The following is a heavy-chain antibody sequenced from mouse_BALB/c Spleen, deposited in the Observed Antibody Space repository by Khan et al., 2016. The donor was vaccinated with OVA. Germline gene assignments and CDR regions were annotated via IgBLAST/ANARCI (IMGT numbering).Heavy chain of an antibody. Sequence: EVQLQESGPGLVKPSQSLSLTCTVTGYSITSGYGWNWIRQFPGNKLEWMGYISYSGSTNYNPSLNSRLSINRDTSKNQFFLQWNSVTTEDTATYYCARTARIKYWGQGTTLTGSS. D-gene: IGHD1-2*01. V-gene: IGHV3-2*02. CDR3: ARTARIKY. CDR2: ISYSGST. J-gene: IGHJ2*01. CDR1: GYSITSGYG.